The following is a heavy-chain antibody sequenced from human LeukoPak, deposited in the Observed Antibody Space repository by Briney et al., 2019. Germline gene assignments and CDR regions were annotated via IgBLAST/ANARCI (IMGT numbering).Heavy chain of an antibody. D-gene: IGHD3-22*01. J-gene: IGHJ4*02. Sequence: GGSLRLSCAASGFTFSSYAMHWVRQAPGKGLEYVSAISSNGGSTYYANSVKGRFTISRDNSKNTLYLQMGSLRAEDMAVYYSAREGRRSGYPYYFDYWGQGTLVTVSS. CDR1: GFTFSSYA. CDR2: ISSNGGST. V-gene: IGHV3-64*01. CDR3: AREGRRSGYPYYFDY.